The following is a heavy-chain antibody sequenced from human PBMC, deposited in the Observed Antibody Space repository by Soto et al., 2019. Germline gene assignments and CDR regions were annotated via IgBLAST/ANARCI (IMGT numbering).Heavy chain of an antibody. CDR2: ICYSGST. CDR1: GASINSGGYY. J-gene: IGHJ4*02. CDR3: ARILRNYYRWDY. D-gene: IGHD3-10*01. V-gene: IGHV4-30-4*02. Sequence: PSDTPSLTCTVSGASINSGGYYWSWIRQPPGKGLEWIGHICYSGSTYYSPPLKSRAGISVTSSKSQVSLKLTSETAADSAWYFCARILRNYYRWDYGGQGALVTVSS.